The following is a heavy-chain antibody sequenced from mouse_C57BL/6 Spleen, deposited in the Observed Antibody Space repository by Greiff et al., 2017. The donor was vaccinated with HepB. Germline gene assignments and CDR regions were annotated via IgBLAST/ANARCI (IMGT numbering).Heavy chain of an antibody. CDR1: GFTFSSYA. CDR3: TREGWDVGAMDY. Sequence: EVKLVESGEGLVKPGGSLKLSCAASGFTFSSYAMSWVRQTPEKRLEWVAYISSGGDYIYYADTVKGRFTISRDNARNTLYLQMSSLKSEDTAMYYCTREGWDVGAMDYWGQGTSVTVSS. V-gene: IGHV5-9-1*02. D-gene: IGHD3-3*01. CDR2: ISSGGDYI. J-gene: IGHJ4*01.